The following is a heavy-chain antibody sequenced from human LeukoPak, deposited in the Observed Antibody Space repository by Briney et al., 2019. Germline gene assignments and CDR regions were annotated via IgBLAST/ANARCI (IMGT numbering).Heavy chain of an antibody. CDR3: AKDAQRGFDYSNSLEY. J-gene: IGHJ4*02. CDR1: GFTFSHFG. V-gene: IGHV3-33*06. Sequence: GRSLRLSCAASGFTFSHFGMHWVRQAPGKGLEWVAVIWNDGSNEYYADSVKGRFTISRGNSKNTVSLQMNSLRDEDTAVYYCAKDAQRGFDYSNSLEYWGQGTLVTVSS. D-gene: IGHD4-11*01. CDR2: IWNDGSNE.